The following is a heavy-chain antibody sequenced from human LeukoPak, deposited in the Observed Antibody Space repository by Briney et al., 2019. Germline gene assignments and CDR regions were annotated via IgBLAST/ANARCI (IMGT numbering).Heavy chain of an antibody. CDR1: GFRFTSYW. CDR3: ASGNLVIFQH. CDR2: IYPGDSDT. Sequence: GESLKISCQGSGFRFTSYWIAWVRQAPEKGLEWMGIIYPGDSDTNYSPSFRDQVTISADTSVNTAYLHWSSLKASDTAIYYCASGNLVIFQHWGQGTLVTVSS. V-gene: IGHV5-51*01. D-gene: IGHD6-6*01. J-gene: IGHJ1*01.